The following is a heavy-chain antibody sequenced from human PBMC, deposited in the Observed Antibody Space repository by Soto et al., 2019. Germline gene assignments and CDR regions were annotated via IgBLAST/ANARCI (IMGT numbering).Heavy chain of an antibody. Sequence: GASVKVSCKASGYTYTSYYMHWVRQAPGQGLEWMGIINPSGGSTSYAQKSQGRVTMTRDTSTSTVYMELSSLRSEDTAVYYCASGMWYSGSYHGYAFDIWGQGTMVTVSS. CDR1: GYTYTSYY. CDR2: INPSGGST. J-gene: IGHJ3*02. CDR3: ASGMWYSGSYHGYAFDI. V-gene: IGHV1-46*01. D-gene: IGHD1-26*01.